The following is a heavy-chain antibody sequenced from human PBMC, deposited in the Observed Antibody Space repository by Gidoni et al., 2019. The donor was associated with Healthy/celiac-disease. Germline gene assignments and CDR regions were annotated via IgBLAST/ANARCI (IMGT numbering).Heavy chain of an antibody. CDR3: ARGAGYSSGWYDVGWFDP. CDR2: INPNSGGK. Sequence: QVQLVQSGAEVKKPGASVKVSGKASGYTFPGYYMHRVRQAPGQGLEWMGWINPNSGGKNYAQKFQGRVTMTRDTSISTAYMELSRLRSDDTAVYYCARGAGYSSGWYDVGWFDPWGQGTLVTVSS. D-gene: IGHD6-19*01. CDR1: GYTFPGYY. J-gene: IGHJ5*02. V-gene: IGHV1-2*02.